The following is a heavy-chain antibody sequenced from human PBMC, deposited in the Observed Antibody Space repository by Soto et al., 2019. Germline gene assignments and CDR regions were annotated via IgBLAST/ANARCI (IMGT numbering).Heavy chain of an antibody. CDR3: ARSSAAAH. CDR2: INHSGST. J-gene: IGHJ4*02. V-gene: IGHV4-34*01. D-gene: IGHD6-13*01. Sequence: QVQLQQWGAGLLKPSETLSLTCAVYGGSFSGYYWSWICQPPGKGLEWIGEINHSGSTNYNPSLKSRVTISVDTSKNQFSLKLSSVTAADTAVYYCARSSAAAHWGQGTLVTVSS. CDR1: GGSFSGYY.